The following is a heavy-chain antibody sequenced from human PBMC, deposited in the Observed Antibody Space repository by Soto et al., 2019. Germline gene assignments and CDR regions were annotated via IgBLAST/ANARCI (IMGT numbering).Heavy chain of an antibody. V-gene: IGHV3-48*02. CDR1: GFTFSSYS. Sequence: EVQLVESGGGLVQPGGSLRLSCAASGFTFSSYSMNWVRQAPGKGLEWVSYISSSSSTIYYADSVKGRFTISRDNAKNSLYLQMNSLRDEETAVYYCARAQNPYYYDSSGYLDAFDIWGQGTMVTVSS. D-gene: IGHD3-22*01. CDR3: ARAQNPYYYDSSGYLDAFDI. J-gene: IGHJ3*02. CDR2: ISSSSSTI.